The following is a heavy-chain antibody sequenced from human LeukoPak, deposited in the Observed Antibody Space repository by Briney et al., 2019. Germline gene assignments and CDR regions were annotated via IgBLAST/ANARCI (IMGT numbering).Heavy chain of an antibody. CDR3: ARKPIDDYAQSAGDY. J-gene: IGHJ4*02. CDR1: GGSISSGDYY. CDR2: IYYSGST. Sequence: SQTLSLTCTVSGGSISSGDYYWSWIRQPPGKGLDGIGYIYYSGSTYYNPSLKSRVTISVDTSKNQFSLKLSSVTAADTAVYYCARKPIDDYAQSAGDYWGQGTLVTVSS. V-gene: IGHV4-30-4*01. D-gene: IGHD4-17*01.